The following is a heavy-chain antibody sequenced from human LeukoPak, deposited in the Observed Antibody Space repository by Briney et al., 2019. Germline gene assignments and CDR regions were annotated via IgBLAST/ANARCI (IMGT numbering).Heavy chain of an antibody. CDR2: IRSKAYGGTT. CDR3: TRDSSGSYRGNWFDP. V-gene: IGHV3-49*03. J-gene: IGHJ5*02. Sequence: GGSLRLSCTASGFTFGDYAMSWFRQAPGKGLEWVGFIRSKAYGGTTEYAASVKGRFTISRDDSKSIAYLQMNSLKTEDTAVYYCTRDSSGSYRGNWFDPWGQGTLVTVSS. CDR1: GFTFGDYA. D-gene: IGHD1-26*01.